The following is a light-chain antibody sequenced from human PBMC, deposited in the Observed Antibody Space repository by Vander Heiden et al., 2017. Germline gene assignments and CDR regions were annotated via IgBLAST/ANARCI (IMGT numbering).Light chain of an antibody. Sequence: QSATVSGSPGQSITISCTGTSSDIGGYNFVSWYQQLPGKAPKLMIYDVSNRPSGVSNRFSGSRSGNTASLTISRLQAEDEADYYCSSYTSSTTMFGGGTKVTVL. CDR1: SSDIGGYNF. J-gene: IGLJ3*02. CDR2: DVS. CDR3: SSYTSSTTM. V-gene: IGLV2-14*01.